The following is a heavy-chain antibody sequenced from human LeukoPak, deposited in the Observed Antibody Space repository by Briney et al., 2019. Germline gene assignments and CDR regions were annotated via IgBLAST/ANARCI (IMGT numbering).Heavy chain of an antibody. Sequence: SETLSLTCTVSGGSISSGGYYWSWIRQPPGKGLEWIGYIYHSGSTYYNPSLKSRVTMSIDTSKNQFSLKLTSVTAADTALYYCARGILGQGYFDLWGRDTLVTVSS. V-gene: IGHV4-30-2*01. CDR3: ARGILGQGYFDL. D-gene: IGHD3/OR15-3a*01. J-gene: IGHJ2*01. CDR2: IYHSGST. CDR1: GGSISSGGYY.